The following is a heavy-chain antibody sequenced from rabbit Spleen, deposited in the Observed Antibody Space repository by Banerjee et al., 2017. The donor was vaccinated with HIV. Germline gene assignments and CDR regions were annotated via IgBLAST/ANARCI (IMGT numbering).Heavy chain of an antibody. CDR3: ARDTSSSFSSYGMDL. J-gene: IGHJ6*01. CDR1: RFDFSVYG. D-gene: IGHD1-1*01. Sequence: QEQVVESGGGLVQPGGSLKLSCKASRFDFSVYGLSWVRQAPGKGLEWIGYIDPIFGRTYYASWVNGRFTISSHNAQNTLYLQLSSLTAADTATYFCARDTSSSFSSYGMDLWGQGTLVTVS. V-gene: IGHV1S47*01. CDR2: IDPIFGRT.